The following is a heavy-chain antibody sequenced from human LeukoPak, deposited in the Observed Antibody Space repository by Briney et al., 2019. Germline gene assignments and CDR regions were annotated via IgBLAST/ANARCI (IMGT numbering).Heavy chain of an antibody. CDR2: IYHSGST. Sequence: SETLSLTCAVSGYSISSGYYWGWIWQPPGKGLEWIGSIYHSGSTYYNPSLKSRVTISVDTSKNQFSLKLSSVTAADTAVYYCARQTPGFDYWGQGTLVTVYS. J-gene: IGHJ4*02. V-gene: IGHV4-38-2*01. CDR3: ARQTPGFDY. D-gene: IGHD1-14*01. CDR1: GYSISSGYY.